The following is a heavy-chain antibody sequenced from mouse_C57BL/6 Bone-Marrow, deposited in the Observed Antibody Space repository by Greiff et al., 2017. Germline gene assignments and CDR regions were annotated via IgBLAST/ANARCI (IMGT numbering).Heavy chain of an antibody. J-gene: IGHJ2*01. Sequence: EVQGVESGEGLVKPGGSLKLSCAASGFTFSSYAMSWVRQTPEKRLEWVAYISSGGDYIYYADTVKGRFTISRDNARNTLYLQMSSLKSEDTAMYYCTRDYYGSSLYYFDYWGQGTTLTVSS. V-gene: IGHV5-9-1*02. CDR2: ISSGGDYI. CDR1: GFTFSSYA. D-gene: IGHD1-1*01. CDR3: TRDYYGSSLYYFDY.